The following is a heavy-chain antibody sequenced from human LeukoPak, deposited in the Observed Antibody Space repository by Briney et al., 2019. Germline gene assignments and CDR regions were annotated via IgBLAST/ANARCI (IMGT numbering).Heavy chain of an antibody. J-gene: IGHJ6*03. D-gene: IGHD3-10*01. CDR2: IYTSGST. CDR3: ARGRLWFGELSNYYYYMDV. V-gene: IGHV4-4*07. CDR1: GGSISSYY. Sequence: SETLSLTCTVSGGSISSYYRSWIRQPAGKGLGWIGRIYTSGSTNYNPSLKSRVPMSVDTSKNQFSLKLSSVPAADPAVYYCARGRLWFGELSNYYYYMDVWGKGTTVTISS.